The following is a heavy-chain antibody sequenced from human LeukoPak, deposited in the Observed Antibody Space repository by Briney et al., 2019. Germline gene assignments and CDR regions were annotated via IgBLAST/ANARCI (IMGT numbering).Heavy chain of an antibody. V-gene: IGHV4-34*01. J-gene: IGHJ3*02. CDR1: GGSFSGYY. Sequence: SETLSLTCAVYGGSFSGYYWSWIRQPPGKGLEWIGEINHSGSTNYHPSLKSRVTISVDTSKNQFYLKLSSVTAADTAVYYCARVNYYDSRGYGAFDIWGQGTMVTVSS. CDR2: INHSGST. D-gene: IGHD3-22*01. CDR3: ARVNYYDSRGYGAFDI.